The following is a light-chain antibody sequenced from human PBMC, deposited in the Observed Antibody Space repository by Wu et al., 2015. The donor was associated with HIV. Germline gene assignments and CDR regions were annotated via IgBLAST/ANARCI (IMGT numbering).Light chain of an antibody. V-gene: IGKV3-20*01. CDR1: QSVTSSY. J-gene: IGKJ1*01. CDR2: GAS. CDR3: QQYGSSRT. Sequence: EIVLTQSPGTLSLSPGERATLSCRASQSVTSSYLGWYQQKPGQAPRLLIYGASSRATGIPDRSSGSGSGTDFTLTISRLEPEDFAVYYCQQYGSSRTFGQGTKVEIK.